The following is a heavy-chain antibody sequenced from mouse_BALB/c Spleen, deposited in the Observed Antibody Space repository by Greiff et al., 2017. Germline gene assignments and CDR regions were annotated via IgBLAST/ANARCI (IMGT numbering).Heavy chain of an antibody. CDR2: IDPANGNT. CDR3: ARSRYYYGSSYEYYFDY. D-gene: IGHD1-1*01. J-gene: IGHJ2*01. V-gene: IGHV14-3*02. Sequence: VQLKESGAELVKPGASVKLSCTASGFNIKDTYMHWVKQRPEQGLEWIGRIDPANGNTKYDPKFQGKATITADTSSNTAYLQLSSLTSEDTAVYYCARSRYYYGSSYEYYFDYWGQGTTLTVSS. CDR1: GFNIKDTY.